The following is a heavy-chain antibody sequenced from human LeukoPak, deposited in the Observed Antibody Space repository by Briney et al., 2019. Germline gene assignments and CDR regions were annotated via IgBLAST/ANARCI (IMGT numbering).Heavy chain of an antibody. J-gene: IGHJ4*02. D-gene: IGHD3-16*01. Sequence: ASMKVSCTASGYTFTTFGITWIRRSPGQGLEWMGWISPYNGNTNYGLKFQGRLTLTTDTATSTAHMELRSLQSDDSAVYYCTTWGGGGHWGQGTLVSVSS. V-gene: IGHV1-18*01. CDR1: GYTFTTFG. CDR2: ISPYNGNT. CDR3: TTWGGGGH.